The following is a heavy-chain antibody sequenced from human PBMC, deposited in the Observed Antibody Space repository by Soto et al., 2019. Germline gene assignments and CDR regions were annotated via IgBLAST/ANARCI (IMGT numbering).Heavy chain of an antibody. CDR3: AKALDYDILTGYYTRSYYFDY. Sequence: GGSLRLSCAASGFTFSSYAMSWVRQAPGKGLEWVSAISGSGGSTYYADSVKGRFTISRDNSKNTLYLQMNSLGAEDTAVYYCAKALDYDILTGYYTRSYYFDYWGQGTLVTVSS. J-gene: IGHJ4*02. D-gene: IGHD3-9*01. CDR2: ISGSGGST. CDR1: GFTFSSYA. V-gene: IGHV3-23*01.